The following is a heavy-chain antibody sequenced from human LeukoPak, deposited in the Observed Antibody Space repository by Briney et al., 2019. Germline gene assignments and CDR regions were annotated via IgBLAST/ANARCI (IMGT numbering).Heavy chain of an antibody. CDR1: GGTFSSYA. D-gene: IGHD2/OR15-2a*01. CDR3: DLSGGDAFDI. V-gene: IGHV1-69*06. CDR2: IIPIFGTA. J-gene: IGHJ3*02. Sequence: GSSVKVSCTASGGTFSSYAISWVRQAPGQGLEWMGGIIPIFGTANYAQKFQGRVTITADKSTSTAYMELSSLRSEDTAVYYCDLSGGDAFDIWGQGTMVTVSS.